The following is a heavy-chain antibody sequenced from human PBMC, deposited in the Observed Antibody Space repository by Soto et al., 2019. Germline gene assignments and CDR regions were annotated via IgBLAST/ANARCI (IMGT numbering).Heavy chain of an antibody. D-gene: IGHD6-6*01. CDR2: IYYNGRT. J-gene: IGHJ4*02. CDR1: GGSISSDDYY. V-gene: IGHV4-30-4*01. Sequence: LSLTCTVSGGSISSDDYYWSWIRQPPGKGLEWIGYIYYNGRTDYNPSLKSRVIISIDTSKNQFSLNLNSVSAADTAVYYCARDRSNSPDYFDYWGQGTLVTVSS. CDR3: ARDRSNSPDYFDY.